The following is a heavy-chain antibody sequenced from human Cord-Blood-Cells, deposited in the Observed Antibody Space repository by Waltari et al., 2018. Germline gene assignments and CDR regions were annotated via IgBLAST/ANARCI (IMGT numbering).Heavy chain of an antibody. CDR3: ARVRRIGGYNDY. V-gene: IGHV1-46*03. D-gene: IGHD5-12*01. CDR2: INPSGGST. Sequence: QVQLVQSGAEVKKPGASVKVSCKASGYTFTSYYMHRVRQAPGQGLELMGIINPSGGSTSYAQKFQGRVTMTRDTSTSTVYMELSRLRSEDTAVYYCARVRRIGGYNDYWGQGTLVTVSS. J-gene: IGHJ4*02. CDR1: GYTFTSYY.